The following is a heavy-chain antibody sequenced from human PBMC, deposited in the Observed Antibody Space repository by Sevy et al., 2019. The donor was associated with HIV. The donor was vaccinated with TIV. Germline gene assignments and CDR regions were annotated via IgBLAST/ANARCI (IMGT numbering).Heavy chain of an antibody. CDR1: GYYFTGYY. CDR2: INPNGGGT. D-gene: IGHD3-10*01. CDR3: ARSVYGSGTYLNDY. Sequence: ASVKVSCKASGYYFTGYYVHWVRQAPGQALEWMGWINPNGGGTNIGQKFHGRVTMSRDTSITTAYMELIRLRSNDTGVYYCARSVYGSGTYLNDYWGQGTLVTVSS. V-gene: IGHV1-2*02. J-gene: IGHJ4*02.